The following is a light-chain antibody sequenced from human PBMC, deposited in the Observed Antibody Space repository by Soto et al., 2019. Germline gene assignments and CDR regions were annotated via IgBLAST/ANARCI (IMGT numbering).Light chain of an antibody. CDR3: QQYSDYSS. CDR1: QTINKW. J-gene: IGKJ1*01. Sequence: IQMTQSPSTLSASVGDRITITCRASQTINKWLAWYQQKPGKAPQLLISDASSLQNGVPSRFSGSGSGTEFTLTISSLRPEDFATYYCQQYSDYSSFGHGTKVDIK. CDR2: DAS. V-gene: IGKV1-5*01.